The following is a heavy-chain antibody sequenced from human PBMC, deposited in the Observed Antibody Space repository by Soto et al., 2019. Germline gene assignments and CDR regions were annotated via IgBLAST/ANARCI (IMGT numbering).Heavy chain of an antibody. D-gene: IGHD2-2*01. V-gene: IGHV3-21*01. Sequence: GGSLRLSCAASGFTFSSYSMNWVRQAPGKGLEWVSSISSSSSYIYYADSVKGRFTISRDNAKNSLYLQMNSLRAEDTAVYYCARTYCSSTSCYDYSNYYYYYGMDVWGQRTTVTVSS. CDR3: ARTYCSSTSCYDYSNYYYYYGMDV. CDR1: GFTFSSYS. J-gene: IGHJ6*02. CDR2: ISSSSSYI.